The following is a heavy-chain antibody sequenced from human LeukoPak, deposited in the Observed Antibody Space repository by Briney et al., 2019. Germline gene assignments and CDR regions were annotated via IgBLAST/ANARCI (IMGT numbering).Heavy chain of an antibody. J-gene: IGHJ4*02. CDR1: GYTFTGYY. Sequence: ASVKVSCKASGYTFTGYYMHWVRQAPGQGLEWMGWINPNSGGTNYAQKFQGRVTMTRDTSISTLYMELSSLRSDDTAVYYCARSHGGNSFVYWGQGTLVTVSS. V-gene: IGHV1-2*02. CDR3: ARSHGGNSFVY. CDR2: INPNSGGT. D-gene: IGHD4-23*01.